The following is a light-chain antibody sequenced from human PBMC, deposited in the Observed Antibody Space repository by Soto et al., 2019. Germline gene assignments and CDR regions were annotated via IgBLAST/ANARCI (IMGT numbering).Light chain of an antibody. CDR3: QQYDVHPKT. J-gene: IGKJ1*01. CDR1: ENIKNW. CDR2: DAY. Sequence: DVQMTQHTSTLAASVADRVTITCRASENIKNWLAWYQQTPGKAPKVLISDAYRLETGVPSRFSGSGYGTDVTLTITSLQTDDFGTYHCQQYDVHPKTFGQGTKVDIK. V-gene: IGKV1-5*01.